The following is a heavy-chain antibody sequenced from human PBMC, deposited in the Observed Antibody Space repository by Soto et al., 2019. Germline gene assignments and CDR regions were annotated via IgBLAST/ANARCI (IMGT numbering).Heavy chain of an antibody. CDR3: ARERGVAPPVAGITRYYYHMDV. Sequence: QDQLVQSGVEVKKPGASVKVSCKASGYSFTNYGITWVRQAPGQGFEWMGWISAYNGNTNCAEKFQGRVTLTTDASTSTAYLEWRSLRSDDTAVYYCARERGVAPPVAGITRYYYHMDVWGKGTTVTVSS. J-gene: IGHJ6*03. CDR2: ISAYNGNT. V-gene: IGHV1-18*01. D-gene: IGHD6-19*01. CDR1: GYSFTNYG.